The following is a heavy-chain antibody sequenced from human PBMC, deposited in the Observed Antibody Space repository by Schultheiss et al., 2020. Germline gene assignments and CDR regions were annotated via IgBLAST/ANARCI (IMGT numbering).Heavy chain of an antibody. V-gene: IGHV3-21*01. D-gene: IGHD6-19*01. CDR3: ARGFSSGWYDY. CDR1: GFTFSSYS. J-gene: IGHJ4*02. Sequence: GGSLRLSCAASGFTFSSYSMNWVRQAPGKGLEWVSSISSSSSYIYYADSVKGRFTISRDNAKNSLYLQMNSLRAEDTAVYYCARGFSSGWYDYWGQGTMVTVSA. CDR2: ISSSSSYI.